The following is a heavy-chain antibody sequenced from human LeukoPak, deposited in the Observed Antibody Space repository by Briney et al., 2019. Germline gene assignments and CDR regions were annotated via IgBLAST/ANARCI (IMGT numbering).Heavy chain of an antibody. CDR2: ISSSSSYI. Sequence: GGSLRLSCAASGFTFSSYSMNWVRQAPGKGLEWVSSISSSSSYIYYADSVKGRFIISRDNAKNSLYLQMNSLRAEDTAVYYCAKDRPSSGWGGDAFDIWGQGTMVTVSS. J-gene: IGHJ3*02. CDR1: GFTFSSYS. CDR3: AKDRPSSGWGGDAFDI. D-gene: IGHD6-19*01. V-gene: IGHV3-21*01.